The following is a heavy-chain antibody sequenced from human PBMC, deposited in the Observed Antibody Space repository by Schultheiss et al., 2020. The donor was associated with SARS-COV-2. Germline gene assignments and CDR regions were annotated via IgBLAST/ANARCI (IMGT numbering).Heavy chain of an antibody. CDR3: ARSRRDGYNYDAFDI. Sequence: SETLSLTCTVSGGSISSSSYYWGWIRQPPGKGLEWIGEINHSGSTNYNPSLKSRVTISVDTSKNQFSLKLSSVTAADTAVYYCARSRRDGYNYDAFDIWGQGTMVTVSS. CDR1: GGSISSSSYY. D-gene: IGHD5-24*01. V-gene: IGHV4-61*05. J-gene: IGHJ3*02. CDR2: INHSGST.